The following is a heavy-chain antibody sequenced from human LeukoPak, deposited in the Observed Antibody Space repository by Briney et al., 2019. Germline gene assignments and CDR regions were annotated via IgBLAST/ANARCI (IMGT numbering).Heavy chain of an antibody. CDR2: IYYSGST. CDR3: ASRYSSRSGL. CDR1: GGSMSSSSYY. V-gene: IGHV4-39*01. D-gene: IGHD6-13*01. J-gene: IGHJ4*02. Sequence: SETLSLTCTVSGGSMSSSSYYWGWIRLPPGKGLEWIGSIYYSGSTYYNPSLKSRVTISVDTSKNQFSLKLSSVAAADTAVYYCASRYSSRSGLWGQGTLVTVSS.